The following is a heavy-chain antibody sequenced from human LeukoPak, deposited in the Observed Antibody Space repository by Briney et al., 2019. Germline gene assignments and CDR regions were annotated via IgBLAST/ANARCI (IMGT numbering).Heavy chain of an antibody. CDR2: INWNGGST. D-gene: IGHD3-22*01. CDR1: GFTFDDYG. CDR3: AKGPTYYYDNSAYYFDH. V-gene: IGHV3-20*04. J-gene: IGHJ4*02. Sequence: PGGSLRLSCAASGFTFDDYGMSWVRQAPGKGLEWVSGINWNGGSTGYADSVRGRFTISRDNAKRSLYLQMNSLRTDDTALYYCAKGPTYYYDNSAYYFDHWGQGTLVTAAS.